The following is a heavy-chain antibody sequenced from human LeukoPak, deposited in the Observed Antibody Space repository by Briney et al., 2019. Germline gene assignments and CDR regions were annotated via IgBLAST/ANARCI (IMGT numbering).Heavy chain of an antibody. V-gene: IGHV3-23*01. J-gene: IGHJ4*02. D-gene: IGHD2-21*02. CDR3: AKYKVVTAHPNQFDY. CDR1: GFTFSSYA. CDR2: ISGSGGST. Sequence: GGPLRLSCAASGFTFSSYAMSWVRQAPGKGLEWVSAISGSGGSTYYADSVKGRFTISRDNSKNTLYLQMDSLRAEDTAVYYCAKYKVVTAHPNQFDYWGQGTLVTVSS.